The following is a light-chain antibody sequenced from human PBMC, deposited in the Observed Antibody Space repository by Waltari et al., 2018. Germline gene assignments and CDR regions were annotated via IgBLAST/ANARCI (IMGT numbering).Light chain of an antibody. CDR1: QSVSSN. Sequence: EIVMTQSPATLSVSPGERATLSCRASQSVSSNFAWYQQKPGQAPRLLIYGASTRATGIPARFSGSGSGTEFILTISSMQSEDFAVYYCQQYNNWPPGYTLGQGTKLEIK. CDR3: QQYNNWPPGYT. CDR2: GAS. J-gene: IGKJ2*01. V-gene: IGKV3-15*01.